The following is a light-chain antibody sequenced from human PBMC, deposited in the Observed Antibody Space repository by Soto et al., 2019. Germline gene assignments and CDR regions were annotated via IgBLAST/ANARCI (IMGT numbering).Light chain of an antibody. Sequence: DIQMTQSPSTLSASVGDRVTITCRASQSISSWLAWYQQKPGKAPKLLIYKASSLESGVPSRFSGSGSGTVFTLTISSLQPDDFATYYCQQYNSYSPWTFGQGTKVETK. CDR2: KAS. V-gene: IGKV1-5*03. CDR1: QSISSW. J-gene: IGKJ1*01. CDR3: QQYNSYSPWT.